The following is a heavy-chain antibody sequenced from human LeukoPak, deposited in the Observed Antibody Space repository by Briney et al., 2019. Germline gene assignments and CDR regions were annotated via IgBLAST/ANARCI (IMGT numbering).Heavy chain of an antibody. Sequence: PSETLSLTCTVSGGSISSSSYYWGWIRQPPGKGLEWIGSIYYSGSTNYNPSLKSRVTISVDTSKNQFSLKLSSVTAADTAVYYCARQHTYDLWSGYYPQRYYFDYWGQGTLVTVSS. CDR2: IYYSGST. D-gene: IGHD3-3*01. J-gene: IGHJ4*02. V-gene: IGHV4-39*01. CDR3: ARQHTYDLWSGYYPQRYYFDY. CDR1: GGSISSSSYY.